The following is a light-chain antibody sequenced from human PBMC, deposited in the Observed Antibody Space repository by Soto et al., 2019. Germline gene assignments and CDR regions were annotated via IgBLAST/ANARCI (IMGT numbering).Light chain of an antibody. V-gene: IGKV1-5*03. CDR2: KAS. CDR1: QNINTW. Sequence: QMTQSPSTLSASVGDRVTITCRASQNINTWLAWYQHKPWKAPKVLIHKASSLQSGVPSRFSGTGSGTEFTLIINSLQPDDFATYYCQQYDSYPLTFGGGTKVEI. J-gene: IGKJ4*01. CDR3: QQYDSYPLT.